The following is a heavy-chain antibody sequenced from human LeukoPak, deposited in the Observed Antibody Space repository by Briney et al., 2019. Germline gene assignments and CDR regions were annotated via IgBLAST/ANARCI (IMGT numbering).Heavy chain of an antibody. D-gene: IGHD6-13*01. CDR2: IYYSGST. V-gene: IGHV4-39*07. Sequence: SETLSLTCTVSGGSISGSSYYWGWIRQPPGKGLEWIGSIYYSGSTYYNPSLKSRVTISVDTSKNQFSLKLSSVTAADTAVYYCALGSSWDYYYYMDVWGKGTTVTVSS. CDR1: GGSISGSSYY. J-gene: IGHJ6*03. CDR3: ALGSSWDYYYYMDV.